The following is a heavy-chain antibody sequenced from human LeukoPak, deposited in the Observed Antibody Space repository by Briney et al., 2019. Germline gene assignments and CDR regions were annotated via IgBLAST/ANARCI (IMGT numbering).Heavy chain of an antibody. CDR1: GFTFSSYG. CDR3: ARGSGFRGNYYYYGMDV. J-gene: IGHJ6*02. V-gene: IGHV3-48*01. Sequence: PGGSLRLSCAASGFTFSSYGMHWVRQAPGKGLEWVSYISSSSSTIYDADAVKGRFTISRDNAKNSLYLQMNSLRAEDTAVYYCARGSGFRGNYYYYGMDVWGQGTTVTVSS. D-gene: IGHD3-10*01. CDR2: ISSSSSTI.